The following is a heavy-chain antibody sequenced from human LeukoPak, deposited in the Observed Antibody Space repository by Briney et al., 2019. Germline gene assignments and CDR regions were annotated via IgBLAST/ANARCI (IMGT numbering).Heavy chain of an antibody. D-gene: IGHD3-22*01. Sequence: ASVKVSCKASGYPFTTHYMHWVRQAPGQGLEWMGWINPKRGDTNYAQKLQGRVTMTTDTSTSTAYMELRSLRSDDTAVYYCARDLNYYDSNIGWFDPWGQGTLVTVSS. CDR1: GYPFTTHY. V-gene: IGHV1-18*04. CDR3: ARDLNYYDSNIGWFDP. CDR2: INPKRGDT. J-gene: IGHJ5*02.